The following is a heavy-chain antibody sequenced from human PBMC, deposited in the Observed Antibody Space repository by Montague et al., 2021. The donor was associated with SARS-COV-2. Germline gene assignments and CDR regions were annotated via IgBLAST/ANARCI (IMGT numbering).Heavy chain of an antibody. D-gene: IGHD6-13*01. CDR1: GSSISSSSYY. CDR3: ARHKRWRIAAAGRDFDY. Sequence: SETLSLTCTVSGSSISSSSYYWGWLRPPQGLGLVWIGSNNYSASTYHTLTIQSRVSISADTSKNQFSLKLSSVTAADTAVYYCARHKRWRIAAAGRDFDYWGQGTLVTVSS. V-gene: IGHV4-39*01. CDR2: NNYSAST. J-gene: IGHJ4*02.